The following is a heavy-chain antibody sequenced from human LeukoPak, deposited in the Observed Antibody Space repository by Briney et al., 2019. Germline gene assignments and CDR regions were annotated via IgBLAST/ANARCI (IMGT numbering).Heavy chain of an antibody. J-gene: IGHJ4*02. CDR1: GFTFSSFP. D-gene: IGHD3-22*01. CDR2: ISSGGDST. V-gene: IGHV3-64*01. CDR3: ARADYDSSGYYADY. Sequence: GGSLRLSCAASGFTFSSFPMHWVRQAPGKGLEYVSAISSGGDSTYYANSVKDRFTISRDNSKNTLYLQVGSLRVEDMAVYYCARADYDSSGYYADYWGQGTLVTVSS.